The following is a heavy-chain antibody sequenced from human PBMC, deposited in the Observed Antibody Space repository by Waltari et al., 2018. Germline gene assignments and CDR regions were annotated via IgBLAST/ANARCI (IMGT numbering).Heavy chain of an antibody. D-gene: IGHD5-12*01. Sequence: QLQLQESGPGLVKPSETLSLTCTVSGGSISSSSYSWGWIRQPPGKGLEWIGSIYYSGSTYYNPSLKSRVTISVDTSKNQFSLKLSSVTAADTAVYYCARGESGYDLDYFDYWGQGTLVTVSS. J-gene: IGHJ4*02. CDR1: GGSISSSSYS. CDR2: IYYSGST. CDR3: ARGESGYDLDYFDY. V-gene: IGHV4-39*07.